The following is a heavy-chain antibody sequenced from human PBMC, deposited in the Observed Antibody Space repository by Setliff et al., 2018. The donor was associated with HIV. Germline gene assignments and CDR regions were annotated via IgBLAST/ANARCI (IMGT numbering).Heavy chain of an antibody. V-gene: IGHV4-39*01. D-gene: IGHD1-7*01. Sequence: SETLSLTCSVSGGSISSSSYYWGWIRQPPGKGLEWIGSMYYSGSTYYNPSLKSRVTISVDTSKNQFSLKLSPVTAADTAVYYCARHDANYAPFDPWGKGTTVTVSS. CDR1: GGSISSSSYY. CDR3: ARHDANYAPFDP. J-gene: IGHJ6*04. CDR2: MYYSGST.